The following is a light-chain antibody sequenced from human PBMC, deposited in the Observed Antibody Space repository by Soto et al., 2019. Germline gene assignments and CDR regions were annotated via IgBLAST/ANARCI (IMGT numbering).Light chain of an antibody. J-gene: IGKJ1*01. CDR1: QSVSSS. CDR3: QQYNNWWT. Sequence: EVVMTQSPATLSMSPGERATLSCRASQSVSSSLAWYQQKPGQAPRLLIYGASTRATGIPDRFSGSGSETEFTLTISSLQAGDFAIYYCQQYNNWWTFGQGTKVEI. CDR2: GAS. V-gene: IGKV3-15*01.